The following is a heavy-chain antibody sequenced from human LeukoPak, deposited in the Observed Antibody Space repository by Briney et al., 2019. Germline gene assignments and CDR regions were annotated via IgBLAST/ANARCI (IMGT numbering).Heavy chain of an antibody. J-gene: IGHJ4*02. D-gene: IGHD4-23*01. CDR2: IYSGGST. V-gene: IGHV3-66*02. CDR1: GLSVSSNH. Sequence: GGSLRLSCAASGLSVSSNHMSWVRQAPGKGLEWVSVIYSGGSTYYADSVKGRFTISRDNSKNTLYLQMNSLRAEDTAVYYCARGLGGNSRAAPYYFDYWGQGTLVTVSS. CDR3: ARGLGGNSRAAPYYFDY.